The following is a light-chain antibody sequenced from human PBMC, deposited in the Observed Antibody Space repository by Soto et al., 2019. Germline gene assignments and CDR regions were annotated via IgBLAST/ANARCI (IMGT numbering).Light chain of an antibody. CDR1: SSNIGNNY. Sequence: QSVLTQPPSVSAAPGQKVTISCSGSSSNIGNNYVFWYQQLPGTAPKLLIYDNDKRPSGIPDRFSGSKSGTSATLGITGIQTGDEADYYCATWDRSLSVGVFGGGTKVTVL. CDR3: ATWDRSLSVGV. J-gene: IGLJ2*01. V-gene: IGLV1-51*01. CDR2: DND.